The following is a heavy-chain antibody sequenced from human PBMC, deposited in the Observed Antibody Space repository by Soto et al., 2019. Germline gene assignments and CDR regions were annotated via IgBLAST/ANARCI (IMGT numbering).Heavy chain of an antibody. D-gene: IGHD3-22*01. Sequence: SETLSLTCTVSGGSISSYYWSWIRQHPGKGLEWLGYIYYSGSTNYNPSLKSRVTLSVDTSKNQFSLKLSSVTAADTAVYYCARGYDSSGYYYFPNQMPDIYYFDYWGQGTLVTVP. V-gene: IGHV4-59*01. J-gene: IGHJ4*02. CDR2: IYYSGST. CDR3: ARGYDSSGYYYFPNQMPDIYYFDY. CDR1: GGSISSYY.